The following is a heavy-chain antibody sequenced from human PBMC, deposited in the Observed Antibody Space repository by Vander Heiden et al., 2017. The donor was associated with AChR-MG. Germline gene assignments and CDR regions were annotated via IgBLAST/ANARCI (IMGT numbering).Heavy chain of an antibody. D-gene: IGHD6-19*01. CDR2: ISGSGGST. V-gene: IGHV3-23*01. Sequence: EVQLLASGGGLVQPGGSLRLSCPASGFPFSSYAMSWVRQAPGKGLEWVSAISGSGGSTYYADSVKGRFTISRDNSKNTLYLQMNSLRAEDTAVYYCAKQAVAGLTFDYWGQGTLVTVSS. J-gene: IGHJ4*02. CDR1: GFPFSSYA. CDR3: AKQAVAGLTFDY.